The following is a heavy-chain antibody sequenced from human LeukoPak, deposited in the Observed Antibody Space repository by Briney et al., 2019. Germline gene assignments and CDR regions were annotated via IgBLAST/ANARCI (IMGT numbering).Heavy chain of an antibody. D-gene: IGHD3-10*01. V-gene: IGHV1-69*05. CDR3: ARDRPTALIRDYYYYMDV. CDR2: IIPIFGTA. CDR1: GGTFSSYA. Sequence: GSSVKVSCQASGGTFSSYAISWLRQAPGQGLEWMGGIIPIFGTANYAQKFQGRVTNTTDEYTSTPYMELSSLRSEDTAVYYCARDRPTALIRDYYYYMDVWGKGTTVTVSS. J-gene: IGHJ6*03.